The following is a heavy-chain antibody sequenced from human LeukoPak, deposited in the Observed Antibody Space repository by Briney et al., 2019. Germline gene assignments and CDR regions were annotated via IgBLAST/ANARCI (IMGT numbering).Heavy chain of an antibody. CDR1: GLTFSNYW. Sequence: GGSLRLSCAASGLTFSNYWMHWVRQAPGKGLVWVSRIDSDGISTKYADSVKGRFTISRDNAKSTLYLQMDSLRADDTAVYYCARDFDYWGQGTLVTVSS. V-gene: IGHV3-74*01. J-gene: IGHJ4*02. CDR3: ARDFDY. CDR2: IDSDGIST.